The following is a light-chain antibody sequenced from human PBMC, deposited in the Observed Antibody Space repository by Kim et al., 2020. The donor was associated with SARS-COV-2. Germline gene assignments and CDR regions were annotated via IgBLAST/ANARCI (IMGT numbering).Light chain of an antibody. CDR3: QAWDNNYVV. V-gene: IGLV3-1*01. CDR1: KLGDKY. CDR2: HDT. J-gene: IGLJ2*01. Sequence: SVSPGQTASITCSGDKLGDKYACWYQQKPGQSPVLVIYHDTKRPSGIPERFSGSTSGNTATLTISGTQAMDEADYYCQAWDNNYVVFGGGTQLTVL.